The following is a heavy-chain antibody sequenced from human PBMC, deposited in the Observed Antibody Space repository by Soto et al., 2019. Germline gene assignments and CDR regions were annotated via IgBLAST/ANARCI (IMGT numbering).Heavy chain of an antibody. V-gene: IGHV3-53*04. D-gene: IGHD4-17*01. CDR1: GFTVSSNY. J-gene: IGHJ4*02. CDR2: IYSGGST. Sequence: GGSLRLSCAASGFTVSSNYMSWVRQAPGKGLEWVSVIYSGGSTYYADSVKGRFTISRHNSKNTLYLQMNSLRAEDTAVYYCARGGDYGDSWNFDYWGQGTLVTVSS. CDR3: ARGGDYGDSWNFDY.